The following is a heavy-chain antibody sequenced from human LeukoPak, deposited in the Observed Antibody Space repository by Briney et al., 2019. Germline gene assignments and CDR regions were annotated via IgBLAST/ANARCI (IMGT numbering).Heavy chain of an antibody. Sequence: PGGSLRLSCAASGFTFSSYGMHWVRQAPGKGLEWVAVIWYDGSNKYYADSVKGRFTISRDNSKNTLYLQMNSLRAEDTAVYYCAREESIAAPLDYWGQGTLVTVSS. J-gene: IGHJ4*02. D-gene: IGHD6-6*01. CDR1: GFTFSSYG. CDR2: IWYDGSNK. V-gene: IGHV3-33*01. CDR3: AREESIAAPLDY.